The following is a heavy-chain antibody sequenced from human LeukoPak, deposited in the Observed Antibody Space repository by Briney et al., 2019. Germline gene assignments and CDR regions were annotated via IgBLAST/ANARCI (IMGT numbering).Heavy chain of an antibody. CDR1: GSTLTELS. D-gene: IGHD4-17*01. CDR3: ARVFYGDYGPFDY. Sequence: ASVKVSCKVSGSTLTELSMHWVRQAPGQRLEWMGWINAGNGNTKYSQKFQGRVTITRDTSASTAYMELSSLRSEDTAVYYCARVFYGDYGPFDYWGQGTLVTVSS. CDR2: INAGNGNT. J-gene: IGHJ4*02. V-gene: IGHV1-3*01.